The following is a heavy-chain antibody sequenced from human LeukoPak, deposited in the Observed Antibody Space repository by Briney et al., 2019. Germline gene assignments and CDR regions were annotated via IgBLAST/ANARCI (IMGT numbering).Heavy chain of an antibody. Sequence: GGSLRLSCAASGFIVRNYYLSWVRQAPGKGLEWVANIKQDGSEKYYVDSVKGRFTISRDNAKNSLYLQMNSLRAEDTAVYYCARDLGRDTYYYDSSAQGAFDIWGQGTMVTVSS. D-gene: IGHD3-22*01. J-gene: IGHJ3*02. CDR3: ARDLGRDTYYYDSSAQGAFDI. CDR2: IKQDGSEK. CDR1: GFIVRNYY. V-gene: IGHV3-7*01.